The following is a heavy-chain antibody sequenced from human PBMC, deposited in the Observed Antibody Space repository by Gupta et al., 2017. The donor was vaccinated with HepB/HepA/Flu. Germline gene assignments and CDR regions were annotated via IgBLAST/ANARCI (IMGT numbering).Heavy chain of an antibody. J-gene: IGHJ3*02. Sequence: EVQLVDSGGGLVQPVVSLRLSCAASGFTFSSYWMHWVRQAPGMGLVWVSRINSDGSSTSYADSVKGRFTISRDNAKNTLYLQMNSLRAEDTAVYYCARVGSSTAYYYDSSGQSGDAFDIWGQGTMVTVSS. CDR1: GFTFSSYW. CDR2: INSDGSST. V-gene: IGHV3-74*01. D-gene: IGHD3-22*01. CDR3: ARVGSSTAYYYDSSGQSGDAFDI.